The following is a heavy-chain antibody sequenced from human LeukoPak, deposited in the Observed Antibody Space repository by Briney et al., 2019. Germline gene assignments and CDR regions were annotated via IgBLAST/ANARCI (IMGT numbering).Heavy chain of an antibody. J-gene: IGHJ4*02. CDR2: ISSSSSYI. Sequence: GSLRLSCAASGFTFSSYSMNWVRPAPGKGLEWVSSISSSSSYIYYADSVKGRFTISRDNAKNSLYLQMNSLRAEDTAVYYCARALRVHSRDGSQGYWGQGTLVTVSS. D-gene: IGHD5-24*01. V-gene: IGHV3-21*01. CDR1: GFTFSSYS. CDR3: ARALRVHSRDGSQGY.